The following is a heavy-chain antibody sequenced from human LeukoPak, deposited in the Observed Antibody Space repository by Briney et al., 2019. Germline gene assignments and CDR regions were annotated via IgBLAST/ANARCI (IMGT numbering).Heavy chain of an antibody. CDR2: IYYSGGT. V-gene: IGHV4-39*01. CDR3: ARSPIYDSSGYYYVGSYYYYMDV. D-gene: IGHD3-22*01. CDR1: GGSISSSSYY. J-gene: IGHJ6*03. Sequence: SETLSLTCTVSGGSISSSSYYWGWIRQPPGKGLEWIGSIYYSGGTYYNPSLKSRVTISVDTSKNQFSLKLSSVTAADTAVYYCARSPIYDSSGYYYVGSYYYYMDVWGKGTTVTVSS.